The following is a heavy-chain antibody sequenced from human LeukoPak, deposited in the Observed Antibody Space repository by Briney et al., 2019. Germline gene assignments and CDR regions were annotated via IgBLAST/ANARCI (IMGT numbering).Heavy chain of an antibody. J-gene: IGHJ5*01. D-gene: IGHD5-18*01. CDR3: ARGGFSYGYTPLSPFDS. CDR1: GFSFSDYA. V-gene: IGHV3-30*04. Sequence: PGGSLRLSCAASGFSFSDYAVHWVRQTPGKGLEWVAVISNDGRNKHYADSVKGRFTISRDNSKNTLNLHINSLRTEDTAVYFCARGGFSYGYTPLSPFDSLGQGTLVTVSS. CDR2: ISNDGRNK.